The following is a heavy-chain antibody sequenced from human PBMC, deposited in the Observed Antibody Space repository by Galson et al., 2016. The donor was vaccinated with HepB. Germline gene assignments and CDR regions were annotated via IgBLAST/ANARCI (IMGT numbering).Heavy chain of an antibody. CDR2: IYPGYSDV. V-gene: IGHV5-51*01. D-gene: IGHD6-19*01. CDR1: GYSFSHYW. Sequence: QSGAEVTKPGESLKISCQGSGYSFSHYWIGWVRQMSGKGLEWMGIIYPGYSDVRYSPSFQGQVTISVDKSNSTAFLQWSSLKASDTAIYYCARSNSNGWYGDWYFDVWGRGTLVTVSS. J-gene: IGHJ2*01. CDR3: ARSNSNGWYGDWYFDV.